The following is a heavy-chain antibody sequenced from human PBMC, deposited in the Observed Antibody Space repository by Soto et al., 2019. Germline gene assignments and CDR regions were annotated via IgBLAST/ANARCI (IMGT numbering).Heavy chain of an antibody. V-gene: IGHV4-39*01. CDR3: ARHERAYGSGSYYPDY. J-gene: IGHJ4*02. CDR2: IYYSGST. Sequence: SETLSLTCTVSGGSISSSSYYWGWLRQPPGKGLEWIGSIYYSGSTYYNPSLKSRVTISVDTSKNQFSLKLSSVTAADTAVYYCARHERAYGSGSYYPDYWGQGTLVTVSS. D-gene: IGHD3-10*01. CDR1: GGSISSSSYY.